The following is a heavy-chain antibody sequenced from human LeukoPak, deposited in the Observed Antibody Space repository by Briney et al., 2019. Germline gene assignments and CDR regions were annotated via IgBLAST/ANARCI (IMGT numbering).Heavy chain of an antibody. CDR2: TYYRSKWYS. Sequence: SQTLSLTCAISGDSVSSNSVAWNWIRQSPSRGLEWLGRTYYRSKWYSDYAESVKSRINIKPDTSKNQFSLQLNSVTPEDTAVYYCARDQAGLDYWGQGTLVTVSS. CDR3: ARDQAGLDY. CDR1: GDSVSSNSVA. V-gene: IGHV6-1*01. J-gene: IGHJ4*02. D-gene: IGHD6-13*01.